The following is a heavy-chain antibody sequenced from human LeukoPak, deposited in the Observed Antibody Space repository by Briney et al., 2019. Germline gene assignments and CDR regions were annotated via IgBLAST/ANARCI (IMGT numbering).Heavy chain of an antibody. CDR2: ISAYNGNT. V-gene: IGHV1-18*01. J-gene: IGHJ6*03. Sequence: ASVKVCFNSSGYTFTSYGISWVRLPHAQGIGRMGWISAYNGNTNYAQKLQGRVTMTTDTSTSTAYMEMRSLRSDDAAVYYCARASVYYYYMDVGGKGTTVTVSS. CDR3: ARASVYYYYMDV. CDR1: GYTFTSYG.